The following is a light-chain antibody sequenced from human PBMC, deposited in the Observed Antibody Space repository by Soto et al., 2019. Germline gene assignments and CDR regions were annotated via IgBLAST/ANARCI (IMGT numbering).Light chain of an antibody. CDR3: QQRSDWPLT. CDR2: DAS. J-gene: IGKJ5*01. V-gene: IGKV3-11*01. Sequence: EMVLTQSPGALSLSPGERATLSCRASQSVSSNLAWYQQKPGQAPRLLIYDASNRATGIPARFSGSGSGTDFTLTIGSLEPEDFAVYYCQQRSDWPLTFGQGTRLEIK. CDR1: QSVSSN.